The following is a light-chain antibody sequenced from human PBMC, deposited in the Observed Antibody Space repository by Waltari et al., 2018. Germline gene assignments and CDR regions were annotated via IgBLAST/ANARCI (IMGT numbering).Light chain of an antibody. CDR3: MQSLRALWT. Sequence: IVVTKSPLSLPVPPGEPASISCRSSQSLLHSNGYNYLDWYLQKPGQSPQLLIYLGSNRASGVPDRFSGSGSGTDFTLKISRVEAEDVGVYYCMQSLRALWTFGQGTKVEIK. CDR2: LGS. J-gene: IGKJ1*01. V-gene: IGKV2-28*01. CDR1: QSLLHSNGYNY.